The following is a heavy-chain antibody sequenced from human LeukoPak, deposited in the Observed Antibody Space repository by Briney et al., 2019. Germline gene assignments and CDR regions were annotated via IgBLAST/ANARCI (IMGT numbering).Heavy chain of an antibody. D-gene: IGHD1-26*01. Sequence: GGSLSLSCAASGFTFSSYAMSWVRQAPGKGVEWVSAISGNGGSTYYADSVKGRFTISRDTSKNTLYLQMNSLRAEDTAVYYCAKGRYSGSYYNWFDPWGQGTLVTVSS. CDR1: GFTFSSYA. J-gene: IGHJ5*02. V-gene: IGHV3-23*01. CDR2: ISGNGGST. CDR3: AKGRYSGSYYNWFDP.